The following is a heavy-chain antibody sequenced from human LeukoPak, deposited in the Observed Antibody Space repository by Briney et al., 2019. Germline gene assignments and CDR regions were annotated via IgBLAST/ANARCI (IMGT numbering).Heavy chain of an antibody. V-gene: IGHV1-24*01. Sequence: ASVKVSCKASGYTFTSYGISWVRQAPGKGLEWMGGFDPEDGETIYAQRFQGRVTMTEDTSADTAYMELSSLRSEDTAVYYCATLPPRFLSRYADYWGQGTLVTVSS. CDR2: FDPEDGET. D-gene: IGHD3-3*01. J-gene: IGHJ4*02. CDR1: GYTFTSYG. CDR3: ATLPPRFLSRYADY.